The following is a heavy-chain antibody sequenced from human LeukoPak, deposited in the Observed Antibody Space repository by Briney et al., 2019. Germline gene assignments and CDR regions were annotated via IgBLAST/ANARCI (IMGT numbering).Heavy chain of an antibody. Sequence: GRSLRLSCAASGFTLSSYAMHWVRQAPGKGLEWVAVISYDGSNKYYADSVKGRFTISRDNSKNTLYLQMNSLRAEDTAVYYCARDSGRGSYDSTYFDYWGQGALVSVSS. CDR2: ISYDGSNK. D-gene: IGHD1-26*01. V-gene: IGHV3-30*04. CDR1: GFTLSSYA. J-gene: IGHJ4*02. CDR3: ARDSGRGSYDSTYFDY.